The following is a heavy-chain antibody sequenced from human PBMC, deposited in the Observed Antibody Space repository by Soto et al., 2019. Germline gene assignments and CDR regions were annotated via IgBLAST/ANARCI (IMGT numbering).Heavy chain of an antibody. V-gene: IGHV3-30*03. D-gene: IGHD5-12*01. Sequence: HPWVTRRLPFAASGFHLNSYCMHLVRQSQGNGLEWVAVISYDGDNKYYAYSWKCRFTISSANSKHKVYLQMNTLRAQDTAVSYFADGEFHIGAIGMDVWGQGTTVTVSS. CDR1: GFHLNSYC. CDR2: ISYDGDNK. CDR3: ADGEFHIGAIGMDV. J-gene: IGHJ6*02.